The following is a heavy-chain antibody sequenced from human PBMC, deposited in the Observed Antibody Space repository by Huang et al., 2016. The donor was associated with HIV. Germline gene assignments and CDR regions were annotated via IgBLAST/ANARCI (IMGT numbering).Heavy chain of an antibody. CDR2: IYYSGGT. CDR3: ARLPGSITMIRGVITDPY. V-gene: IGHV4-39*02. Sequence: QLQLQESGPGLVKPSETLSLTCTVSGGSIRSDNYYWGWVRQPPGKGLEWSGSIYYSGGTYYNPALKRRVTITVDTSKNHFSLRMRSVTAADTAVYYCARLPGSITMIRGVITDPYWGQGTLVTVSS. J-gene: IGHJ4*02. CDR1: GGSIRSDNYY. D-gene: IGHD3-10*01.